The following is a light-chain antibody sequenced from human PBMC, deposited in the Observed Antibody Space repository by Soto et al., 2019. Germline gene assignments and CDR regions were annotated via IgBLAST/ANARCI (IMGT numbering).Light chain of an antibody. Sequence: DIEVTQSPLSLPVTPGEPASISCKSSQSLLQSSGYNYLDWYLQKPGQSPRLVIYRASNRAHGVPDRISGSGSGTDVTLRISRVEAEDVGVYYCMHALETVWTFGQGTKVESK. CDR3: MHALETVWT. CDR2: RAS. V-gene: IGKV2-28*01. CDR1: QSLLQSSGYNY. J-gene: IGKJ1*01.